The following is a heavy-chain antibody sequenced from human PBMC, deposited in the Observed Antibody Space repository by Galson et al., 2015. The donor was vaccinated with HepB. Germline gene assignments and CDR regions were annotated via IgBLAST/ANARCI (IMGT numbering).Heavy chain of an antibody. Sequence: VKVSCKASGFTFTSSAVQWVRQARGQRLEWIGWIVVGSGNTNYAQKFQERVTITRDMSTSTAYMELSSLRSEDTAVYYCAADLEYCTNGVFSPQGPYYFDYWRQGTLVTVSS. J-gene: IGHJ4*02. D-gene: IGHD2-8*01. V-gene: IGHV1-58*01. CDR2: IVVGSGNT. CDR3: AADLEYCTNGVFSPQGPYYFDY. CDR1: GFTFTSSA.